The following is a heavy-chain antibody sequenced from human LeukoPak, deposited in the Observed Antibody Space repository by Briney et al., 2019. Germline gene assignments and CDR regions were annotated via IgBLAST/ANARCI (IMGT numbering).Heavy chain of an antibody. V-gene: IGHV4-59*12. Sequence: SETLSLTCTVSGGSISSYYWSWIRQSPGTGLEWIGYIYYSGTTNYNPSLKSRVTMSVDTSKNQFSLKLSSVTAADTAVYYCARDLGDYGGLFDPWGQGTLVTVSS. D-gene: IGHD4-23*01. CDR3: ARDLGDYGGLFDP. J-gene: IGHJ5*02. CDR2: IYYSGTT. CDR1: GGSISSYY.